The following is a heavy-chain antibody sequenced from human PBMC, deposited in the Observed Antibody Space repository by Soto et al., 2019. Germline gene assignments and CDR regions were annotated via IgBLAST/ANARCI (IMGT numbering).Heavy chain of an antibody. J-gene: IGHJ4*02. V-gene: IGHV3-30-3*01. CDR3: ASPNRDGGSWHH. Sequence: QVPLVESGGGVVQPGRSLRLSCAASGFTFSSYAMHWVRQAPGKGLEWVAVISYDGSNKYYADSVKGRFTISRDNSKNTLYLQMNSLRAEDTAVYYCASPNRDGGSWHHWGQGTLVTVSS. CDR2: ISYDGSNK. CDR1: GFTFSSYA. D-gene: IGHD2-15*01.